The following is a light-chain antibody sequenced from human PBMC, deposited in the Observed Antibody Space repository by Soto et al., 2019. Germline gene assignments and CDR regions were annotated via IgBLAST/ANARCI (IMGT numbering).Light chain of an antibody. V-gene: IGKV1-39*01. CDR3: HQVSTSPEIP. CDR2: GAS. CDR1: QSISIS. Sequence: IEVTQSTTSLSASVGDRVTITCRASQSISISLNWYQLKPGKAPNLLMYGASYLKSGVPTRFSGSGSGTDFTLTISSLQPEDFATYYCHQVSTSPEIPFGQGTRLEIK. J-gene: IGKJ5*01.